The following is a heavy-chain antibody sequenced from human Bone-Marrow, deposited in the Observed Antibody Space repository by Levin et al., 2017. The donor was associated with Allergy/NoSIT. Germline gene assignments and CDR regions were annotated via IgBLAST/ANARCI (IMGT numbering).Heavy chain of an antibody. CDR1: GGSISSYY. CDR2: IYTSGST. V-gene: IGHV4-4*07. D-gene: IGHD4-23*01. CDR3: ARDWSRPLYGGVYYYYGMDV. J-gene: IGHJ6*02. Sequence: SETLSLTCTVSGGSISSYYWSWIRQPAGKGLEWIGRIYTSGSTNYNPSLKSRVTMSVDTSKNQFSLKLSSVTAADTAVYYCARDWSRPLYGGVYYYYGMDVWGQGTTVTVSS.